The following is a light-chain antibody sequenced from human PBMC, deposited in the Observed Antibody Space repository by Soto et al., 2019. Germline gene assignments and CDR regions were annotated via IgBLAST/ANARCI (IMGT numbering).Light chain of an antibody. V-gene: IGKV1-9*01. CDR1: QGISRY. Sequence: IQLTQSPSSLSASVGDSVTITCRASQGISRYLSWYQQKSGRAPKLLISAASTLQSGVPARFSGSGSGTDFTLSITSLQPEDFATYYCQQLNTYPVTFGGGTKVEIK. CDR3: QQLNTYPVT. J-gene: IGKJ4*01. CDR2: AAS.